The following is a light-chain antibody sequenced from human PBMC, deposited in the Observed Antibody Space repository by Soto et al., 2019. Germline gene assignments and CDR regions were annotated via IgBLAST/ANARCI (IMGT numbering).Light chain of an antibody. CDR2: GNS. CDR3: QSYDSSLSGYV. Sequence: QSLLTQPPSVSGAPGQMFTISCPGISSNIGAGYDVHWYQHLPGTAPKLLIYGNSNRPSGVPDRFSGSNSGTSASLAITGLQAEDEADYYCQSYDSSLSGYVFGTGTKVTVL. J-gene: IGLJ1*01. V-gene: IGLV1-40*01. CDR1: SSNIGAGYD.